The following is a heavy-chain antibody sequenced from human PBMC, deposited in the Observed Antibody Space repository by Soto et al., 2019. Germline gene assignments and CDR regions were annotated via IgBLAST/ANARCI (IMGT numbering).Heavy chain of an antibody. CDR3: AKDHGMDV. Sequence: EVQVLESGGGLAQPGGSLRLSCVASGVTFSDYAMAWVRQSPGKGLEWVSSISGSGGSTYYADSVKGRFTISRDNSKNTVFLQMNSLRADDTAVYYCAKDHGMDVWGQGATVTVSS. J-gene: IGHJ6*02. CDR2: ISGSGGST. V-gene: IGHV3-23*01. CDR1: GVTFSDYA.